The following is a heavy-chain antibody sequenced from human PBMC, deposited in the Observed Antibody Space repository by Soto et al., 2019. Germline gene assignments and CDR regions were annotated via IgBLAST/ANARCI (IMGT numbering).Heavy chain of an antibody. CDR1: GGSIGSTDSY. V-gene: IGHV4-30-4*08. Sequence: QVQLQESGPGLVEPSQTLSLTCTVSGGSIGSTDSYWSWIRRPPGKGLEWIGYIYYTGGTFYNPSLKIRLTISLETSSHQFSLTLTSVTATDTGIYYCARGGSGWAEYFQHWGQGTLVAVSS. CDR3: ARGGSGWAEYFQH. CDR2: IYYTGGT. D-gene: IGHD6-25*01. J-gene: IGHJ1*01.